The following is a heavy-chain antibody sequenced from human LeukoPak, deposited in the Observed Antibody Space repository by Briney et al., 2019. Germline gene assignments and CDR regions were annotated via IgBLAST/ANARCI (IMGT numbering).Heavy chain of an antibody. CDR3: ARDSFSGSSLDY. J-gene: IGHJ4*02. CDR1: GFTFDEYG. CDR2: INWDGGST. D-gene: IGHD1-26*01. V-gene: IGHV3-20*04. Sequence: PGGSLRLSCAASGFTFDEYGMSWVRQAPGKGLEWVSSINWDGGSTAYADSVQGRFTISRDNAKNSLHLQMESLRAEDTALYYCARDSFSGSSLDYWGQGTLVTVSS.